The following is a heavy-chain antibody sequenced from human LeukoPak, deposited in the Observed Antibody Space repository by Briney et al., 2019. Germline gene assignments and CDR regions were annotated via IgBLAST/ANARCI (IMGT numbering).Heavy chain of an antibody. J-gene: IGHJ3*02. CDR2: IGTAGRT. D-gene: IGHD3-10*01. V-gene: IGHV3-13*01. CDR1: GFTFTNHD. Sequence: PGGSLRLSRAASGFTFTNHDMHWVRQATGKGLEWVSAIGTAGRTYYADSVRGRFIISRENAKNSFYLQLNSLRVEDTAVYYCAREGSGEFADIWGQGTLVTVSS. CDR3: AREGSGEFADI.